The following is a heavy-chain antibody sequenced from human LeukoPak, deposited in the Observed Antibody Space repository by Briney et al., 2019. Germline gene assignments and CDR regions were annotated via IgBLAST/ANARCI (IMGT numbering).Heavy chain of an antibody. CDR3: AKDDAWLRFGE. Sequence: GGSLRLSCAASGFSFNKHGMNWVRQAPGKGLGWVSGVSPSGDITYYADSVKGRFTISRDNSKNTLYLEVISLTAEDTAVCYCAKDDAWLRFGEWSQGTLVTVSS. V-gene: IGHV3-23*01. CDR2: VSPSGDIT. CDR1: GFSFNKHG. D-gene: IGHD3-10*01. J-gene: IGHJ4*02.